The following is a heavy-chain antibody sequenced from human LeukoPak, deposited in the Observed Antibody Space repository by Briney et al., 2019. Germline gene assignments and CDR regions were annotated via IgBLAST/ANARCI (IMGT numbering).Heavy chain of an antibody. CDR1: GFTFSSYA. D-gene: IGHD4-23*01. Sequence: PGGSLRLSCAASGFTFSSYAMSWVRQAPGKGLEWVSAISGSGGSTYYADSVKGRFTISRDNSKNTLYLQMNSLRAEDTAVYYCARAPVAGNYFDYWGQGTLVTVSS. CDR3: ARAPVAGNYFDY. V-gene: IGHV3-23*01. J-gene: IGHJ4*02. CDR2: ISGSGGST.